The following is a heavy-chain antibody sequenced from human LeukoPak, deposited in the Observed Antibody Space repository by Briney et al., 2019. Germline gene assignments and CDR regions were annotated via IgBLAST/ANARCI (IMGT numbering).Heavy chain of an antibody. V-gene: IGHV3-23*01. CDR2: ISGSGGSA. J-gene: IGHJ5*02. Sequence: GGSLILSCAASGFTFSNYAMTWVRQAPGKGLEWVSSISGSGGSAYFADSVRGRFTISRDNSENTLYLQMNSLRAEDTAVYYCAKDPRHFDPWGQGTLVTVSS. CDR3: AKDPRHFDP. D-gene: IGHD6-25*01. CDR1: GFTFSNYA.